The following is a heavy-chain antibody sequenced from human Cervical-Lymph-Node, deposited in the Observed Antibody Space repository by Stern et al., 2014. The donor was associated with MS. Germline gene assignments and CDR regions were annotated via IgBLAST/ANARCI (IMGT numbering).Heavy chain of an antibody. Sequence: QVQLVQSGAEVKMPGASVKVSCKASGYTFSSYGLSWVRQAPGQGLEWMGWISAHDGNTNYAQNLQGRVTMTADTSTSTAYMELRSLRSDDTAMYYCARKGYSSAWYGYFDYWGQGTVVIVSS. J-gene: IGHJ4*02. D-gene: IGHD6-19*01. CDR1: GYTFSSYG. CDR2: ISAHDGNT. V-gene: IGHV1-18*01. CDR3: ARKGYSSAWYGYFDY.